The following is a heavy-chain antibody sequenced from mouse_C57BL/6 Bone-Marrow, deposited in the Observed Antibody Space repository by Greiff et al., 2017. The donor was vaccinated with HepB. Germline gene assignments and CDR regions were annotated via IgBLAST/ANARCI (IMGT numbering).Heavy chain of an antibody. CDR3: ARPGNYGSSGYYAMDY. Sequence: QVQLKRSGAELVKPGASVKMSCKASGYTFTTYPIEWMKQNHGKSLEWIGNFHPYNDDTKYNEKFKGKATLTVEKSSSTVYLELSRLTSDDSAVYYCARPGNYGSSGYYAMDYWGQGTSVTVSS. J-gene: IGHJ4*01. CDR1: GYTFTTYP. V-gene: IGHV1-47*01. CDR2: FHPYNDDT. D-gene: IGHD1-1*01.